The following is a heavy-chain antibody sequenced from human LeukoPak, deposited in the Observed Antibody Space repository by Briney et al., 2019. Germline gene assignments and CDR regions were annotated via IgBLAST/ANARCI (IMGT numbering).Heavy chain of an antibody. D-gene: IGHD2-21*02. J-gene: IGHJ4*02. Sequence: ASVKVSCKASGDTFSSYGFYWVRQAPGQGPEWMGGIIPIFNTLKYSQKFQARVTFTADESTSTAFMELGNLRSDDTAVYYCVRDSRNCGGDCYHFDYWGQGTLVTVSP. CDR2: IIPIFNTL. CDR1: GDTFSSYG. V-gene: IGHV1-69*13. CDR3: VRDSRNCGGDCYHFDY.